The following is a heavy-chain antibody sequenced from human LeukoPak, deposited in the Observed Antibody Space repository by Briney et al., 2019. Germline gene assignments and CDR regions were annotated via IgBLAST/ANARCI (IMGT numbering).Heavy chain of an antibody. Sequence: TLSLTCTVSGGSISSGDYYWSWIRQPPGRALEWLARIDWDGETFYRASLKTRLSISKDTYKNQVVLTLTNLDPLDTARYYCARRRDGYHFDHWGQGTPVTVSS. CDR3: ARRRDGYHFDH. D-gene: IGHD5-24*01. CDR2: IDWDGET. CDR1: GGSISSGDYY. V-gene: IGHV2-70*16. J-gene: IGHJ4*02.